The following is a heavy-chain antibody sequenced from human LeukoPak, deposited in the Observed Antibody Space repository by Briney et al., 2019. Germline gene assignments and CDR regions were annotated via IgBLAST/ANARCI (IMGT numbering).Heavy chain of an antibody. CDR3: ARGSGGYGFGY. CDR1: GFTFSSYA. D-gene: IGHD5-12*01. V-gene: IGHV3-23*01. CDR2: ISGSGGST. J-gene: IGHJ4*02. Sequence: GGSLRLSCAASGFTFSSYAMSWVRQAPGKGLEWVSAISGSGGSTYYADSVKGRFTISRDNSKNTLYLQMNSLRAEDTAVYYCARGSGGYGFGYWGQGTLVTVSS.